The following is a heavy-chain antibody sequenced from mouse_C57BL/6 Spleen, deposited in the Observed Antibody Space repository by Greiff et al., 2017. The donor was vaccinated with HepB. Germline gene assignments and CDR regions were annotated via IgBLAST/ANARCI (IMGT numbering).Heavy chain of an antibody. D-gene: IGHD2-1*01. Sequence: EVKLVESGGGLVKPGGSLKLSCAASGFTFSSYAMSWVRQTPEKRLEWVATISDGGSYTYYPDNVKGRFTISRDNAKNNLYLQMSHLKSEDTAMYYCARDQPSTWDYWGQGTSVTVSS. CDR1: GFTFSSYA. CDR3: ARDQPSTWDY. J-gene: IGHJ4*01. CDR2: ISDGGSYT. V-gene: IGHV5-4*01.